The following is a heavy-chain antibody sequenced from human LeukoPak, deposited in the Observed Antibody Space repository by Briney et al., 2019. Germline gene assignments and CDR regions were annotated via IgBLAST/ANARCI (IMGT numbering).Heavy chain of an antibody. D-gene: IGHD2-21*01. CDR2: IWYDGSNK. CDR1: GFTFSSYG. Sequence: GGSLRLSCAASGFTFSSYGMHWVRQAPGKGLEWVAVIWYDGSNKYYADSVKGRSTISRDNSKNTVFLEMNSLRAEDTAVYYCARGAPVVVVISDAFDILGQGTMVTVSS. CDR3: ARGAPVVVVISDAFDI. J-gene: IGHJ3*02. V-gene: IGHV3-33*01.